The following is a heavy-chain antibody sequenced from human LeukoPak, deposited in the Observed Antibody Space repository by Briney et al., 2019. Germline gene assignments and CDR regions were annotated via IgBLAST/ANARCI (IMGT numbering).Heavy chain of an antibody. J-gene: IGHJ3*02. V-gene: IGHV3-66*01. D-gene: IGHD5-18*01. CDR1: GFTVSSNY. Sequence: GGSLRLSCAASGFTVSSNYMSWVRQAPGKGLEWVSVIYSGGSTYYADSVKGRFTISRDNAKNSLYLQMNSLRAEDTAVYYCARDRDSGYSYREDAFDIWGQGTMVTVSS. CDR2: IYSGGST. CDR3: ARDRDSGYSYREDAFDI.